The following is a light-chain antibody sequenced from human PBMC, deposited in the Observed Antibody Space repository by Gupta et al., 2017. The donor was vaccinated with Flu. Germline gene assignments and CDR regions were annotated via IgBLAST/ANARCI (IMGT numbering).Light chain of an antibody. Sequence: SSNIGAGYGVYWYQQLPGTAPKLLFFGNPNRPSGVPGRFSDSKSGTSASLAITGLQAEDEADYYCQSYDSSLSAWVFGSGTKVTVL. CDR1: SSNIGAGYG. J-gene: IGLJ1*01. CDR3: QSYDSSLSAWV. CDR2: GNP. V-gene: IGLV1-40*01.